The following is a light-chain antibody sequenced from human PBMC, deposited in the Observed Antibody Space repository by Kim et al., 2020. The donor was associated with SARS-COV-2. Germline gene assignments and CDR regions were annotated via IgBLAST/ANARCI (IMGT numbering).Light chain of an antibody. V-gene: IGKV3-20*01. J-gene: IGKJ2*01. CDR2: IAS. CDR1: QRVSSGY. Sequence: PGDTATLSCRASQRVSSGYVAWYQQKPGQSPRLLIYIASSRATGVPARFSGGGSGTDFTLTISRLEPEDFAVYYCQQYGNTPYTFGQGTKLEI. CDR3: QQYGNTPYT.